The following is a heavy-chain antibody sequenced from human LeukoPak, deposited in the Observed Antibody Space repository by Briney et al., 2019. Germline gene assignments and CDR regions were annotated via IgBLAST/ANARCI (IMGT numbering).Heavy chain of an antibody. Sequence: GASVKVSCKASGYTFTGYYMHWVRQAPGQGLEWMGWINPNSGGTNYAQKFQGRVTMTRDTSISTAYMELSRLRSDDTAVYYCAREVRLGRRVNDRGRDNWFDPWGQGTLVTVSS. CDR2: INPNSGGT. V-gene: IGHV1-2*02. J-gene: IGHJ5*02. D-gene: IGHD1-1*01. CDR1: GYTFTGYY. CDR3: AREVRLGRRVNDRGRDNWFDP.